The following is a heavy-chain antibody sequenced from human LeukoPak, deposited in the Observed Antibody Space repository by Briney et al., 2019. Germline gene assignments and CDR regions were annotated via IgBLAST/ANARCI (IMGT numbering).Heavy chain of an antibody. D-gene: IGHD6-13*01. CDR1: GFTFDDYA. J-gene: IGHJ4*02. CDR2: ISWNSGSI. Sequence: GRSLRLSCAASGFTFDDYAMHWVRQAPGKGLEWVSGISWNSGSIGYADSVKGRFTISRDNAKNPLYLQMNSLRAEDTALYCCAKDNRSGEQQLPYYFDYWGQGTLVTVSS. CDR3: AKDNRSGEQQLPYYFDY. V-gene: IGHV3-9*01.